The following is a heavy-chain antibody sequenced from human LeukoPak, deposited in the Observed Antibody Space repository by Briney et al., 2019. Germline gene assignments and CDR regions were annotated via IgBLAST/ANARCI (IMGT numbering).Heavy chain of an antibody. CDR2: INHSGST. CDR3: ARGLQYYGSGSYYPFDY. CDR1: GGSFSGYY. J-gene: IGHJ4*02. V-gene: IGHV4-34*01. D-gene: IGHD3-10*01. Sequence: SETLSLTCAVYGGSFSGYYWSWIRQPPGKGLEWIGEINHSGSTNCNPSLKSRVTISVDTSKNQFSLKLSSVTAADTAVYYCARGLQYYGSGSYYPFDYWGQGTLVTVSS.